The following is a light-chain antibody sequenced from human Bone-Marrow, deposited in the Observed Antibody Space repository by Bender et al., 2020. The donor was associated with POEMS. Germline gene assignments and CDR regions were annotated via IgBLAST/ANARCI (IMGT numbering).Light chain of an antibody. J-gene: IGLJ3*02. Sequence: QSALTQPASVSGSPGQSITISCTGTSTDVGNYNLVSWYQQRPGRAPKLIIYEVTQRPSGVSDRFSGSRSGNTATLTISGLQTEDEADYFCSSYAGSTIYWVFGGGIKLTVL. CDR3: SSYAGSTIYWV. CDR1: STDVGNYNL. V-gene: IGLV2-23*02. CDR2: EVT.